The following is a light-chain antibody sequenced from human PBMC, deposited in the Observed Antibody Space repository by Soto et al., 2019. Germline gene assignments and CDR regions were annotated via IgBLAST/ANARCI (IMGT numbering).Light chain of an antibody. Sequence: EIVLTQSPGTLSLSPGERASLSCRASQTIGIYLAWYQQKPGQAPRLLIYDAFNRAPGIPARFSGSGSGTDFILTISSLEPEDSAVYYCQQRNNWVTFGGGTKVEIK. V-gene: IGKV3-11*01. CDR3: QQRNNWVT. CDR2: DAF. CDR1: QTIGIY. J-gene: IGKJ4*01.